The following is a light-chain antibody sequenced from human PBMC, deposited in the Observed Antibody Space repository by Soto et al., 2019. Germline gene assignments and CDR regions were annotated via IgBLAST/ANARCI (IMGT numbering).Light chain of an antibody. CDR3: QQYASSRT. Sequence: EIVLTQSPVTLSLSPGERATLSCRASQSVSSRYFAWYQQKPGQAPRLLIYAASRRATGIPDRFSGSGSGTDSSLTIIRLEPEDFAVYYCQQYASSRTFGPGTKVE. J-gene: IGKJ1*01. CDR1: QSVSSRY. CDR2: AAS. V-gene: IGKV3-20*01.